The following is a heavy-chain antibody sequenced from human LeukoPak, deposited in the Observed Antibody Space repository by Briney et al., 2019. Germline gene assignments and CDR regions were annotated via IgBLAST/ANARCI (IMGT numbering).Heavy chain of an antibody. CDR1: GFTFSNYG. CDR2: IRYDGSNE. V-gene: IGHV3-30*02. CDR3: AKWSYDSSGYYAIDDY. J-gene: IGHJ4*02. Sequence: GGSLRLSCEVSGFTFSNYGMHWVRQAPGKGLEWVAFIRYDGSNEYYADSVKGRLTISRGNSKNTLYLQMNSLRAEDTAVYYCAKWSYDSSGYYAIDDYWGQGTLVTVSS. D-gene: IGHD3-22*01.